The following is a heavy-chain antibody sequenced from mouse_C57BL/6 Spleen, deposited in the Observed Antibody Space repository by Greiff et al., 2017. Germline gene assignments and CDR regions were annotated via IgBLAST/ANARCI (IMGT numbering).Heavy chain of an antibody. CDR1: GYAFSSSW. J-gene: IGHJ4*01. V-gene: IGHV1-82*01. D-gene: IGHD2-4*01. Sequence: QVQLQQSGPELVKPGASVKISCKASGYAFSSSWMNWVKQRPGKGLEWIGRIYPGDGDTNYNGKFKGKATLTADKSSSTAYMQLSSLTSEDSAVYFCAREKLDYDGGMDYWGQGTSVTVSS. CDR3: AREKLDYDGGMDY. CDR2: IYPGDGDT.